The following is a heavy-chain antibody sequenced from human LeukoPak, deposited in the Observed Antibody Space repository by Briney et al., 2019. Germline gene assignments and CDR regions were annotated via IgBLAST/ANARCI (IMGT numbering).Heavy chain of an antibody. V-gene: IGHV3-30*18. J-gene: IGHJ4*02. Sequence: GGSLRLSCAASGFTFSSYGMHWVRQAPGKGLEWVAVISYDGSNKYYADSVKGRFTISRDNSKNTLYLQMNSLRAEDTALYYCAKGRNYYDSGGYSFWGQGTLVTVSS. D-gene: IGHD3-22*01. CDR3: AKGRNYYDSGGYSF. CDR2: ISYDGSNK. CDR1: GFTFSSYG.